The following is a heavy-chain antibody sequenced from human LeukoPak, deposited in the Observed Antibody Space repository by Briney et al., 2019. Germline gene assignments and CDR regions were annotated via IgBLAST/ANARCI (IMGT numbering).Heavy chain of an antibody. D-gene: IGHD2-2*01. J-gene: IGHJ5*02. Sequence: GGPLRLSCAASGFTFTMFSMNWLRQAPGKGLEWIAFIRGRSDTTYYADSVQGRFTISRDNAKNSLYLQMNSLRAEDTALYYCVRDRCSSTSCHDSPNWFDPWGQGTLVTVSS. CDR3: VRDRCSSTSCHDSPNWFDP. V-gene: IGHV3-48*04. CDR1: GFTFTMFS. CDR2: IRGRSDTT.